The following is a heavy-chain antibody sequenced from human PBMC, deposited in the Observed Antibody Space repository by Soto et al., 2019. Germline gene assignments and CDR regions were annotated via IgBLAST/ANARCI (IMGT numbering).Heavy chain of an antibody. CDR2: ISSSSSYI. J-gene: IGHJ4*02. V-gene: IGHV3-21*01. Sequence: GGSLRLSCAASGFTFSSYSMNWVRQAPGKGLEWVSSISSSSSYIYYAYVVKGRFTISRDNAKNSLYLQINILTAETTAEYYCVREPRGARSSNYFDYWGQGTLVTVSS. D-gene: IGHD6-6*01. CDR1: GFTFSSYS. CDR3: VREPRGARSSNYFDY.